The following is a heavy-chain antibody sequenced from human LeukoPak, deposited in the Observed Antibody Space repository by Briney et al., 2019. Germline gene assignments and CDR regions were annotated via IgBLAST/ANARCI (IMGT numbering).Heavy chain of an antibody. CDR1: GLTFSSYS. J-gene: IGHJ4*02. V-gene: IGHV3-21*01. D-gene: IGHD3-22*01. CDR2: ISSSSSYI. Sequence: PGGSLRLSCAASGLTFSSYSMNWVRQAPGKGLEWVSSISSSSSYIYYADSVKGRFTISRDNAKNSLYLQMNSLRAEDTAVYHCARRDSSGYYYRFDYWGQGTLVTVSS. CDR3: ARRDSSGYYYRFDY.